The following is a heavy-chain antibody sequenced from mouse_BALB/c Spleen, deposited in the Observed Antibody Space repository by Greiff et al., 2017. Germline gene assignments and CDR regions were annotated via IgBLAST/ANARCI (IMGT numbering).Heavy chain of an antibody. CDR1: GFTFSSFG. CDR3: ARNHYGSSFSMDY. CDR2: ISSGSSTI. V-gene: IGHV5-17*02. J-gene: IGHJ4*01. D-gene: IGHD1-1*01. Sequence: EVMLVESGGGLVQPGGSRKLSCAASGFTFSSFGMPWVRQAPEKGLEWVAYISSGSSTIYYADTVKGRFTISRDNPKNTLFLQMTSLRSEDTAMYYCARNHYGSSFSMDYWGQGTSVTVSS.